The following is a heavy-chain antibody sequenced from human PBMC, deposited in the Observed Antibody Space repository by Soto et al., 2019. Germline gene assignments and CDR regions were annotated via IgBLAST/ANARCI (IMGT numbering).Heavy chain of an antibody. D-gene: IGHD5-12*01. J-gene: IGHJ4*02. CDR2: IWYDGSNK. CDR3: ARGRWLQLPDY. CDR1: GFTFSSYG. Sequence: QVQLVESGGGVVQPGRSLRLSCAASGFTFSSYGMHWVRQAPGKGLEWVAVIWYDGSNKYYADSVKGRFTISRDNSKNTLYLQMNSLRAEDTAVYYCARGRWLQLPDYWGQGTLATVSS. V-gene: IGHV3-33*01.